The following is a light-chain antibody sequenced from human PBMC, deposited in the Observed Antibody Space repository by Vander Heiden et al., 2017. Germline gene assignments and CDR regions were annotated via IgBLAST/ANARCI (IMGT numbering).Light chain of an antibody. Sequence: QSALTQPPSASGSPGQSVTISCTGTDIGTYNYVSWYQKHPGKAPKLIIYEVTKRPSGVPDRFSGSKSGNTASLTVSGLQAEDEADYYCSSYAGSNNLVFGGGTKLTVL. V-gene: IGLV2-8*01. J-gene: IGLJ2*01. CDR1: DIGTYNY. CDR2: EVT. CDR3: SSYAGSNNLV.